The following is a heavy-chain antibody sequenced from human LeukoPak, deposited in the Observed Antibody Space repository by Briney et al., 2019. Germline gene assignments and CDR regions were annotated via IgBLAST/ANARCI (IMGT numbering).Heavy chain of an antibody. CDR3: ARDPRSSGCCSGGSCSDWFDP. D-gene: IGHD2-15*01. Sequence: SETLSLTCTVSGGSVSRGSYYWSWIRQPPGKGLEWIGYIYYSGSTNYNPSLKSRVTISVDTSKNQFSLKLSSVTAADTAVYYCARDPRSSGCCSGGSCSDWFDPWGQGTLVTVSS. J-gene: IGHJ5*02. V-gene: IGHV4-61*01. CDR2: IYYSGST. CDR1: GGSVSRGSYY.